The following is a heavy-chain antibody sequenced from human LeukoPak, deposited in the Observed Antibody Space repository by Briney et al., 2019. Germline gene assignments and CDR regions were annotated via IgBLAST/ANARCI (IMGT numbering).Heavy chain of an antibody. J-gene: IGHJ4*02. V-gene: IGHV4-31*03. Sequence: PSETLSLTCTVSGGSISSGGYYWSWIRQHPGKGLEWIGYIYYSGSTYFNPSLKSRVTISVDTSKNQFSLKLSSVTAADAAVYYCARHHSSSWYAYWGQGTLVTVSS. CDR2: IYYSGST. D-gene: IGHD6-13*01. CDR3: ARHHSSSWYAY. CDR1: GGSISSGGYY.